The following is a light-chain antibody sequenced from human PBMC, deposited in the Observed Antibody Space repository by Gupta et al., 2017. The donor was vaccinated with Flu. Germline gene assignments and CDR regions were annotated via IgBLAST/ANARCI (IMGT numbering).Light chain of an antibody. V-gene: IGKV1-39*01. J-gene: IGKJ3*01. Sequence: ITCRASQSISSYLNWYQQKPGKAPKLLIYAASSLQSGVPSRFSGSGSGTDFTLTISSLQPEDFATYYCQQSYSTLFTFGPGTKVDIK. CDR3: QQSYSTLFT. CDR2: AAS. CDR1: QSISSY.